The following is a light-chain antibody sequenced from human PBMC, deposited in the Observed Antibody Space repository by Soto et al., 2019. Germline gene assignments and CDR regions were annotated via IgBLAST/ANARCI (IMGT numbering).Light chain of an antibody. Sequence: DIQLTQSPSFLSASVGDRVTITCRASQGISSYLAWYHQKPGKAPKLLIYAASTLQSGVPSRFSGSGSGTEFTLTISSLQPEDFATYYCQQLNSYPQTFGQGTKVEIK. CDR3: QQLNSYPQT. V-gene: IGKV1-9*01. J-gene: IGKJ1*01. CDR2: AAS. CDR1: QGISSY.